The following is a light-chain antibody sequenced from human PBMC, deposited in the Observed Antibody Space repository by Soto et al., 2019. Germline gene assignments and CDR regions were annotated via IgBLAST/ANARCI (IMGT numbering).Light chain of an antibody. CDR2: DAS. CDR3: QQTYASPFN. CDR1: QTISSY. V-gene: IGKV1-39*01. J-gene: IGKJ3*01. Sequence: DIQMTQSPAFLSMSVGDRLTLSCRASQTISSYLTWYQQKVGEAPKRLIYDASTLESGVPSRFSASGSGTEFTLIITALQREDFATYFCQQTYASPFNFGPGT.